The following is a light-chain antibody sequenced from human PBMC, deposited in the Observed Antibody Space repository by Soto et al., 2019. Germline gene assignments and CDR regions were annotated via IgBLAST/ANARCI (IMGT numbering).Light chain of an antibody. J-gene: IGKJ5*01. CDR1: QSVSSY. CDR3: QQRSNWPPIT. Sequence: IGLAQSTATVSLSPGERATLSCRASQSVSSYLAWYQQKPGQAPRLLIYDASNRATGIPARFSGSGSGTDFTLTISSLEPEDFAVYYCQQRSNWPPITFGQGTRLEIK. V-gene: IGKV3-11*01. CDR2: DAS.